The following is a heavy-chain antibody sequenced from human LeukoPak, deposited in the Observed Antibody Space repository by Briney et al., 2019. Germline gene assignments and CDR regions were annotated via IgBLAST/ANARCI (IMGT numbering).Heavy chain of an antibody. CDR1: GFTFSSYS. D-gene: IGHD5-18*01. V-gene: IGHV3-33*06. CDR3: AKDLDTAMVLYYFDY. J-gene: IGHJ4*02. CDR2: IWYDGSNK. Sequence: PGGSLRLSCAASGFTFSSYSMNWVRQAPGKGLEWVAVIWYDGSNKYYADSVKGRFTISRDNSKNTLYLQMNSPRAEDTAVYYCAKDLDTAMVLYYFDYWGQGTLVTVSS.